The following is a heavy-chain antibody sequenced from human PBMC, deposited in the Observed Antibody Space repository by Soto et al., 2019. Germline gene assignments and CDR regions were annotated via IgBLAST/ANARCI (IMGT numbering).Heavy chain of an antibody. CDR1: VGSISIGGYY. CDR3: ARDRGNSTDFFDY. D-gene: IGHD1-1*01. Sequence: SETLSVACTFSVGSISIGGYYWSWIRQHPGKGLEWIGYIYYSGSTYYNPSLKSRVTISVDTSKNQFSLKLSSVTAADTAVYFCARDRGNSTDFFDYWGQGTMVTVSS. J-gene: IGHJ4*02. CDR2: IYYSGST. V-gene: IGHV4-31*03.